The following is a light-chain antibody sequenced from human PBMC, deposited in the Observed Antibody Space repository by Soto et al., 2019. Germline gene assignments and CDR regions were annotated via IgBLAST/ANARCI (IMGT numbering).Light chain of an antibody. CDR2: KAS. Sequence: DIQMTQSPSTLSASVGDRVTITCRASQSISSWLVWYQQKPGKAPQLLIYKASILESGVPSRFSGRGSGTEFPLTISSLQPDDLATYYCQQYNSFPTFGQGTKVEIK. J-gene: IGKJ1*01. V-gene: IGKV1-5*03. CDR3: QQYNSFPT. CDR1: QSISSW.